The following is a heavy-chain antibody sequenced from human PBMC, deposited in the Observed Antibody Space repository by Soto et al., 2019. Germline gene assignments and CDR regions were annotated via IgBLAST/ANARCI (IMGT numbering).Heavy chain of an antibody. CDR1: GGSISSYY. J-gene: IGHJ3*02. D-gene: IGHD3-22*01. CDR3: ARMIYYDSSGYYNHAFDI. V-gene: IGHV4-4*07. CDR2: IYTSGST. Sequence: SETLSLTCTVSGGSISSYYWSWIRQPAGKGLEWIGRIYTSGSTNYNPSLKSRVTISVDTSKNQFSLKLSSVTAADTAVYYCARMIYYDSSGYYNHAFDIWGQGTMVTVSS.